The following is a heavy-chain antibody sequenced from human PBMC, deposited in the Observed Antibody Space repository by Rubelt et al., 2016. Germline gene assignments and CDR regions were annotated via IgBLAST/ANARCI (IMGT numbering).Heavy chain of an antibody. D-gene: IGHD4-17*01. Sequence: QVQLQQWGAGLLKPSETLSLICAVYSGSFSGYYWTWIPQPPGKGLEWIGEINHSGSTNYNPSLKSRVTISVDTSKNQFSLKLNAVTAADTTMYYCASQKGGTVTTWGQGTLVTVSS. V-gene: IGHV4-34*01. CDR1: SGSFSGYY. J-gene: IGHJ4*02. CDR2: INHSGST. CDR3: ASQKGGTVTT.